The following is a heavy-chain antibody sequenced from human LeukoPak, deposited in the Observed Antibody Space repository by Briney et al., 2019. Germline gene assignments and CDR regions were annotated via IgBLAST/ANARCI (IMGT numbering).Heavy chain of an antibody. V-gene: IGHV4-4*07. J-gene: IGHJ5*02. Sequence: PSETLSLTCTVSGGSISSYYWSWIRQPAGKGLEWIGRIYTSGSTNYNPSLKSRVTMSVDTSKNQFSLKLSSVTAADTAVYYCARRLDIVVVPAAGPFDPWGQGTLVTVSS. D-gene: IGHD2-2*03. CDR3: ARRLDIVVVPAAGPFDP. CDR1: GGSISSYY. CDR2: IYTSGST.